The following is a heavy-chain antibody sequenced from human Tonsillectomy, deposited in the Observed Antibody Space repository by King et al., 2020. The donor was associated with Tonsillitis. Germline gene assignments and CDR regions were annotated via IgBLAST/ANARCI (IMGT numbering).Heavy chain of an antibody. J-gene: IGHJ4*02. D-gene: IGHD3-22*01. Sequence: VQLVESGGGLVWPGGSLRLSCAASGFTLSGFSMDWVRQAPGMGLEWVSYISGDSGTIYYADSLKGRFTISIDNAKNSLYLQINSLRDEDTAVYFCARGWLSNSFDFWGQGTLVTVFS. CDR1: GFTLSGFS. V-gene: IGHV3-48*02. CDR3: ARGWLSNSFDF. CDR2: ISGDSGTI.